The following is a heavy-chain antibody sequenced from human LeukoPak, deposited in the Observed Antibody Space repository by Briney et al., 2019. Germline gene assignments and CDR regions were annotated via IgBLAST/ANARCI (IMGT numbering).Heavy chain of an antibody. CDR1: GFTFTSSA. V-gene: IGHV1-58*01. D-gene: IGHD3-22*01. CDR3: AAGLGSSGYYYPPYYYYYGMDV. J-gene: IGHJ6*02. CDR2: IVVGSGNT. Sequence: SVKVSCKASGFTFTSSAVQWVRQARGQRLEWIGWIVVGSGNTNYAQRFQERVTITRDMSTSTAYMELSSLRSEDTAVYYCAAGLGSSGYYYPPYYYYYGMDVWGQGTTVTVSS.